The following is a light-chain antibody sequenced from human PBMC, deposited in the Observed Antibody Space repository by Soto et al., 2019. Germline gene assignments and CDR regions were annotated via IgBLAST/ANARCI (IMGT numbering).Light chain of an antibody. CDR2: DAS. CDR1: QSVSIK. V-gene: IGKV3-11*01. J-gene: IGKJ3*01. Sequence: EIVLTQSPDTLYLSPGQIATLSCRASQSVSIKLAWCQQKPGQAPRLLIYDASNRATGIPARFSGSGSGTDFTLSISSLEPEDFAVYYCQQRSNRFGPGTKVDIK. CDR3: QQRSNR.